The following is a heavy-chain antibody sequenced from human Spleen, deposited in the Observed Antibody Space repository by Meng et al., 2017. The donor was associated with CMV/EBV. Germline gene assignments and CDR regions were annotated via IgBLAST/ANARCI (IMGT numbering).Heavy chain of an antibody. Sequence: GGSLRLSCTASGFRFSGYTMTWVRQAPGKGLEWVSTLSGSSGNRFIADSVKGRFTVSRDNSENTLYVQMNSLRVEDTAVYYCARDLNDSSGYYRAFEIWGQGTVVTVSS. V-gene: IGHV3-23*01. J-gene: IGHJ3*02. CDR2: LSGSSGNR. D-gene: IGHD3-22*01. CDR3: ARDLNDSSGYYRAFEI. CDR1: GFRFSGYT.